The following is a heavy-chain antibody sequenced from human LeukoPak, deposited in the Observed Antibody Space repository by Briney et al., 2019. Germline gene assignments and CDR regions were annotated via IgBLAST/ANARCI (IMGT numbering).Heavy chain of an antibody. CDR1: GFTFDDHS. V-gene: IGHV3-9*01. CDR3: ARAPATNEWRCMDY. Sequence: GGSLRLSCAVSGFTFDDHSMHWVRQAPGKGLEWVAGISWNSGSIDYAGSVKGRFTISRDNAKNSLYLQMNSLRAEDTAVYYCARAPATNEWRCMDYWGQGTLVTVSS. CDR2: ISWNSGSI. J-gene: IGHJ4*02. D-gene: IGHD1-26*01.